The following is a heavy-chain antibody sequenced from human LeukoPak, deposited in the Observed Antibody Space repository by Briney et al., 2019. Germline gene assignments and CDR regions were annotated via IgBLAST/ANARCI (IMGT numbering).Heavy chain of an antibody. D-gene: IGHD3-3*01. Sequence: GGSLRLSCAASGFTFSSYSMNWVRQAPGKGLEWVSSISSSSSYIYYADSVKGRFTISRDNAKNSLYLQMNSLRAEDTAVYYCARETIFGVVITLDYWGQGTLVTVSS. CDR3: ARETIFGVVITLDY. J-gene: IGHJ4*02. CDR2: ISSSSSYI. CDR1: GFTFSSYS. V-gene: IGHV3-21*01.